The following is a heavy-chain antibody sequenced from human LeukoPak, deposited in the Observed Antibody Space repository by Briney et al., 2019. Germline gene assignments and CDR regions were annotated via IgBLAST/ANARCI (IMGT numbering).Heavy chain of an antibody. J-gene: IGHJ6*03. CDR2: ISDTSTYT. CDR3: ARVTLHWKDVDRHYFFYMDV. CDR1: GLTVSSNY. D-gene: IGHD1-1*01. Sequence: GGSLRLSCAASGLTVSSNYMTSARHQPGDGLGWVSSISDTSTYTFYTESLKSPFPVTRANPKNSLYLQMSSLRTQDTAVYHCARVTLHWKDVDRHYFFYMDVWGKGTPVTVSS. V-gene: IGHV3-21*01.